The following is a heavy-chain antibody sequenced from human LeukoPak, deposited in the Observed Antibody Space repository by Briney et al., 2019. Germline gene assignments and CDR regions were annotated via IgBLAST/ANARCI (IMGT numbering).Heavy chain of an antibody. J-gene: IGHJ4*02. CDR3: ARDLGAYCGGDCYPYGY. V-gene: IGHV3-21*01. CDR1: GFTFSSCS. CDR2: ISSSSSYI. D-gene: IGHD2-21*02. Sequence: GGSLRLSCAASGFTFSSCSMNWVRQAPGKGLEWVSSISSSSSYIYYADSVKGRFTISRDNAKNSLYLQMNSLRAEDTAVYYCARDLGAYCGGDCYPYGYWGQGTLVTVSS.